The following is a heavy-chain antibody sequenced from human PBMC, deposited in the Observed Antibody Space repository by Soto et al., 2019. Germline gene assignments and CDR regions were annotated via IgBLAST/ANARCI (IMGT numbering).Heavy chain of an antibody. V-gene: IGHV1-69*01. Sequence: QVQLVQSGAEVKKPGSSVKVSCKASGGTFSSYAISWVRQAPGQGLEWMGGIIPIFGTANYAQKFQGRVTITADESTSTAYMELSSLRSEDTAVYYCARDPTEDYGSGSYYRSHGMDVWGQGTTVTVSS. J-gene: IGHJ6*02. D-gene: IGHD3-10*01. CDR2: IIPIFGTA. CDR1: GGTFSSYA. CDR3: ARDPTEDYGSGSYYRSHGMDV.